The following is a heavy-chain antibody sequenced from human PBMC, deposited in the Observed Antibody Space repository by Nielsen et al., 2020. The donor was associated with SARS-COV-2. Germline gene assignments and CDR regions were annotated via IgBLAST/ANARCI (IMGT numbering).Heavy chain of an antibody. CDR2: TSGSGGST. D-gene: IGHD4-17*01. J-gene: IGHJ4*02. CDR3: AKVRSGDYGDPLDY. Sequence: GGSLRLSCAASGFTFSSYAMSWVRQAPGKGLEWVSGTSGSGGSTYYADSVKGRFTISRDNSNNTLFLRMNSLRAEDTAVYYCAKVRSGDYGDPLDYWGQGTLVTVSS. V-gene: IGHV3-23*01. CDR1: GFTFSSYA.